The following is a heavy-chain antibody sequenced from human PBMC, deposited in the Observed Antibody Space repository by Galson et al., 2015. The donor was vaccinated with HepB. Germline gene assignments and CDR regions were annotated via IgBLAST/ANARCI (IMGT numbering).Heavy chain of an antibody. J-gene: IGHJ4*02. Sequence: SVKVSCKASGYTFTNYYMHWVRQAPGQGLEWMGVINPSSSSTSYAQKFQGRVTMTRDTSTSTVYMELSSLRSEDTAIYYCARTYYFDSSGYYNRYFDYWGQGTLVTVSS. V-gene: IGHV1-46*01. CDR2: INPSSSST. CDR3: ARTYYFDSSGYYNRYFDY. D-gene: IGHD3-22*01. CDR1: GYTFTNYY.